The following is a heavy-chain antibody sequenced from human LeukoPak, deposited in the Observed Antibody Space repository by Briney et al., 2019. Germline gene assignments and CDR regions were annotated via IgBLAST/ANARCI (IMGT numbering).Heavy chain of an antibody. D-gene: IGHD3-10*01. J-gene: IGHJ6*03. V-gene: IGHV4-34*01. CDR1: GGSFSGYY. CDR3: ARGLSGSYYLTYYYYMDV. Sequence: SETLSLTCAVYGGSFSGYYWSWVRQPPGKGLEWHGEINDSGSTNYNPYLKRRVTISVDTSKNQSSLKLSSVTAADTAVYYCARGLSGSYYLTYYYYMDVWGKGTTVTVSS. CDR2: INDSGST.